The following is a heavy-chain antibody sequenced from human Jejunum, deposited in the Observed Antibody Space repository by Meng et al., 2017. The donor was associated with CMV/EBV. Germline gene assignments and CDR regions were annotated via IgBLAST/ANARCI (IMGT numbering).Heavy chain of an antibody. J-gene: IGHJ6*02. CDR2: IYYSGST. CDR3: ARGGEGYIDYYGMDV. V-gene: IGHV4-59*01. Sequence: GGTISIYYWSWIRQPPGKGLEWIWYIYYSGSTNYNPSLKSRVTISVDTSKNQFSLKLNSVTTADTAVYYCARGGEGYIDYYGMDVWGQGTTVTVSS. D-gene: IGHD5-18*01. CDR1: GGTISIYY.